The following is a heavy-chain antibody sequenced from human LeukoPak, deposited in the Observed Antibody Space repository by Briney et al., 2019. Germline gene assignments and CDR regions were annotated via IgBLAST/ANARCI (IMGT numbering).Heavy chain of an antibody. D-gene: IGHD3-22*01. Sequence: PGGSLRLSCAASGFTFDDYAMHWVRQAPGKGLEWVSGISWNSGSIGYADSVKGRFTISRDNAKNPLYLQMNSLRAEDMALYYCAKAGYYYDSSGYYLDYWGQGTLVTVSS. CDR2: ISWNSGSI. CDR1: GFTFDDYA. V-gene: IGHV3-9*03. CDR3: AKAGYYYDSSGYYLDY. J-gene: IGHJ4*02.